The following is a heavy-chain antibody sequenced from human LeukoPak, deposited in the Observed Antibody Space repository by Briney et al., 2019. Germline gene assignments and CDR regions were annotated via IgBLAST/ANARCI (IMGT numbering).Heavy chain of an antibody. D-gene: IGHD7-27*01. Sequence: GASVKVSFKASGYIFIDYYIHWVRQAPGQGLEWMGRINPNIPNTDDTDYAQNFQGRVTMTRDTSISTAFMELSRLTSDDTAVYYCARDLPSTSNWELDYWGQGTLVTVPS. CDR1: GYIFIDYY. CDR3: ARDLPSTSNWELDY. J-gene: IGHJ4*02. V-gene: IGHV1-2*06. CDR2: INPNIPNTDDT.